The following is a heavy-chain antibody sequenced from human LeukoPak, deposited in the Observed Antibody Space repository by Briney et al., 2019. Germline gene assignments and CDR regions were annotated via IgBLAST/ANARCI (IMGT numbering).Heavy chain of an antibody. Sequence: GGSLRLSCAASEFTSSSYWMSWVCQAPGKGLEWVANIKQDGGEKYYVASVRGRFTISRDNAKNSLYLQMNSLRGDDTAVYYCARGKGIGVPGFDFWGQGTLVTVSS. CDR1: EFTSSSYW. J-gene: IGHJ4*02. CDR3: ARGKGIGVPGFDF. V-gene: IGHV3-7*01. CDR2: IKQDGGEK. D-gene: IGHD2-21*01.